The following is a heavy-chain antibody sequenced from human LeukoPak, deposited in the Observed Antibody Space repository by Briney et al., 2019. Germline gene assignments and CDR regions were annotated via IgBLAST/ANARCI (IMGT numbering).Heavy chain of an antibody. CDR1: GFTLSWDG. CDR2: IWYGGTNK. D-gene: IGHD1-1*01. V-gene: IGHV3-33*01. Sequence: GRSLRLSCAPSGFTLSWDGMQWVGQAPGKGLDWEVVIWYGGTNKYYADSVKGRFTISRDNSKNTLYMQMNSLRVEDTAVYYCARWNRDGDSWGQGTLVTVSS. J-gene: IGHJ5*01. CDR3: ARWNRDGDS.